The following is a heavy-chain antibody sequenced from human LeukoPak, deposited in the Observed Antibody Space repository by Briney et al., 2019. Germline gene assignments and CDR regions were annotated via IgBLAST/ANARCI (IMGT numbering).Heavy chain of an antibody. D-gene: IGHD6-6*01. V-gene: IGHV1-69*13. CDR3: ARVSIAARPIGALYYYYGMDV. Sequence: VKVSCKASGGTFSSYAISWVRQAPGQGLEWMGEIIPIFGTANYAQKFQGRVTITADESTSTAYMELSSLRSEDTAVYYCARVSIAARPIGALYYYYGMDVWGQGTTVTVSS. CDR2: IIPIFGTA. CDR1: GGTFSSYA. J-gene: IGHJ6*02.